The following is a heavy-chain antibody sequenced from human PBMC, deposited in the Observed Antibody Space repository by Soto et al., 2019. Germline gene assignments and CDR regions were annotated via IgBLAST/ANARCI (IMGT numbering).Heavy chain of an antibody. CDR1: GFTFSNAW. CDR3: TTEAMAVAGNDAFDI. V-gene: IGHV3-15*01. J-gene: IGHJ3*02. CDR2: IKSKTDGGTT. D-gene: IGHD6-19*01. Sequence: GGSLRLSCAASGFTFSNAWMSWVRQAPGKGLEWVGRIKSKTDGGTTDYAAPVKCRFTISRDDSNNTLYLQMNSLKTEDTAVYYCTTEAMAVAGNDAFDIWGQGTMVTVSS.